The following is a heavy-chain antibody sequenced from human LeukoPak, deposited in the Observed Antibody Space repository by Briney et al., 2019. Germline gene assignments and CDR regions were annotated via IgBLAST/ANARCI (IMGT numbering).Heavy chain of an antibody. D-gene: IGHD3-22*01. CDR2: IIPIFGTA. V-gene: IGHV1-69*01. CDR1: GGTFSSYA. Sequence: SVKVSCKASGGTFSSYAISWVRQAPGQGLEWMGGIIPIFGTANYAQKFQGRVTITADESTSTAYMELSSLRSEDTAVYYCARDSRDYYDSSGYYREYFQHRGQGTLVTVSS. CDR3: ARDSRDYYDSSGYYREYFQH. J-gene: IGHJ1*01.